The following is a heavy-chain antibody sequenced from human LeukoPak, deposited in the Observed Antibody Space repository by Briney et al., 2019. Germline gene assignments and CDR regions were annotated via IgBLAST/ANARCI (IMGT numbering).Heavy chain of an antibody. D-gene: IGHD2-21*02. CDR2: INPNSGGT. V-gene: IGHV1-2*06. CDR1: GYTFTGYY. Sequence: ASVKVSCKASGYTFTGYYMHWVRQAPGQGLEWMGRINPNSGGTNYAQKFQGRVTMTRDTSISTAYMELSRLRSDDTAVYYCATSEAIVVVTAILNYWGQGTLVTVSS. J-gene: IGHJ4*02. CDR3: ATSEAIVVVTAILNY.